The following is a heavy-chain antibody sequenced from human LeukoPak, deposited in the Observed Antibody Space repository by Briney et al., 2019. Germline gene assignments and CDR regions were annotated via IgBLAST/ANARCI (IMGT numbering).Heavy chain of an antibody. Sequence: ASVKVSCKASGYTFTGYYMNWVRQAPGQGLEWMGWINSDSGFTKYAQKFQGRVTMTRDTSITTVYMDLTRLTSDDTAVYYCAGKFDLEGFHPWGQGTLVTVSS. CDR2: INSDSGFT. D-gene: IGHD3-3*01. V-gene: IGHV1-2*02. J-gene: IGHJ5*02. CDR3: AGKFDLEGFHP. CDR1: GYTFTGYY.